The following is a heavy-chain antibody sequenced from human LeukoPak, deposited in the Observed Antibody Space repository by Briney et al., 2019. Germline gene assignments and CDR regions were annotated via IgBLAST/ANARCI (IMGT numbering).Heavy chain of an antibody. Sequence: ESSETLSLTCAVYGGSFSGYYWSWIRQPPGKGLEWIGEINHSGSTNYNPSLKSRVTISVDTSKNQFSLKLSSVTAADTAVYYCARPGCSSTSCAWFDPWGQGTLVTVSS. CDR1: GGSFSGYY. CDR2: INHSGST. V-gene: IGHV4-34*01. D-gene: IGHD2-2*01. J-gene: IGHJ5*02. CDR3: ARPGCSSTSCAWFDP.